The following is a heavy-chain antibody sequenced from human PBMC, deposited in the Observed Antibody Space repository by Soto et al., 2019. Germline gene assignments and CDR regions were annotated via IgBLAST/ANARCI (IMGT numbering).Heavy chain of an antibody. CDR3: AREAEARNRAFYI. V-gene: IGHV1-46*03. CDR1: GYTLTSYY. CDR2: INPSGVST. D-gene: IGHD6-6*01. J-gene: IGHJ3*02. Sequence: QVQLVQSGAEVKKPGASVKVSWKASGYTLTSYYMHWVRQAPGQGLEWMGIINPSGVSTSYAQKLQGRITMTRDTSTSTVYMELSRLRSEDTAVYYCAREAEARNRAFYIWGQETMVTVSS.